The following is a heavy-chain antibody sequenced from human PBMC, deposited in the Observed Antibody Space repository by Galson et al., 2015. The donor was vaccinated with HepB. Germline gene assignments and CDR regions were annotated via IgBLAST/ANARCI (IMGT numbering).Heavy chain of an antibody. J-gene: IGHJ6*02. D-gene: IGHD6-19*01. Sequence: SVKVSCKASGDSFSRYAISWVRQAPGQGLEWMGGIIPIFGTTNYAQKFQGRVTITADKSTSTAYMEVTSLRSEDTATYYCARNPDGRWLVGYYYYSGMDVWGQGTTVTVSS. CDR3: ARNPDGRWLVGYYYYSGMDV. CDR1: GDSFSRYA. V-gene: IGHV1-69*06. CDR2: IIPIFGTT.